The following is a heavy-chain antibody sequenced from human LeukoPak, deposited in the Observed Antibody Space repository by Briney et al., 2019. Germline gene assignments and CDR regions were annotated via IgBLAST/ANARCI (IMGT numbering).Heavy chain of an antibody. J-gene: IGHJ5*02. CDR1: GGSISSGGYY. Sequence: SQTLSLTCTVSGGSISSGGYYWSWIRQHPGKGLEWIGYIYYSGSTYYNPSLKSRVTISVDTSKNQFSLKLSSVTAADTAVYYCAREQGYPGIRWFDPWGQGTLVTVSS. CDR3: AREQGYPGIRWFDP. V-gene: IGHV4-31*03. CDR2: IYYSGST. D-gene: IGHD6-13*01.